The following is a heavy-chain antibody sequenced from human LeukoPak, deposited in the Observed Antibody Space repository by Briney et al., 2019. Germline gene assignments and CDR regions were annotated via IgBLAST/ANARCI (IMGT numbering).Heavy chain of an antibody. V-gene: IGHV3-23*01. Sequence: PGGSLRLSCAASGFTFSSYAMSWVRQAPEKGLEWVSTISGSGGSTYYTDSVRGRFTISRDNSKNTLYLQMNSLRAEDTAVYYCARGGTYYDSSGYSRFDYWGQGTLVTVSS. CDR3: ARGGTYYDSSGYSRFDY. CDR1: GFTFSSYA. D-gene: IGHD3-22*01. J-gene: IGHJ4*02. CDR2: ISGSGGST.